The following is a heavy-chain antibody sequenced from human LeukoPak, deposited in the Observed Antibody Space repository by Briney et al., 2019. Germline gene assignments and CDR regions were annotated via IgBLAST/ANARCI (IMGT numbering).Heavy chain of an antibody. V-gene: IGHV1-2*02. Sequence: ASVKVSCKASGGTFSSYAISWVRQASGQGLEWMVWINPNSGGTNYAQTFQGRVTMTSDTSISTAYMELSRLRSDDTAVYYCARDSLPSSSWYYYYYYMDVWGKGTTVTVSS. J-gene: IGHJ6*03. CDR1: GGTFSSYA. D-gene: IGHD6-13*01. CDR3: ARDSLPSSSWYYYYYYMDV. CDR2: INPNSGGT.